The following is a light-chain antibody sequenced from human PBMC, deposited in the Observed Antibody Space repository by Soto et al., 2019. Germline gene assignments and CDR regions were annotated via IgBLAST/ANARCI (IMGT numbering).Light chain of an antibody. CDR2: EVS. V-gene: IGLV2-14*01. CDR3: SSYTSSSTRV. Sequence: QSVLTQPASVSGSPGQSITISCTGTSSDVGGYHYVSWYQQHPGKAPKLMIYEVSNRPSGVSNRFSGSKSGNTASLTISGLQAEDEADYYCSSYTSSSTRVFGTGTKATVL. J-gene: IGLJ1*01. CDR1: SSDVGGYHY.